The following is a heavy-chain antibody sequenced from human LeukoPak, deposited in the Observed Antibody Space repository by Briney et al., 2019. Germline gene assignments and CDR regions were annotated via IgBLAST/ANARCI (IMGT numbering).Heavy chain of an antibody. CDR3: ARLKFYDSTGYSPGYYMDV. CDR1: GGSIISNY. J-gene: IGHJ6*03. Sequence: TPSETLSLTCTVSGGSIISNYWSWLRQSAGTGPEWIGRIYGSGITDYNPSLKSRVTMSLDTSRKQFSLRLTSVTAADTAVYYCARLKFYDSTGYSPGYYMDVWGKGTTVSVFS. V-gene: IGHV4-4*07. D-gene: IGHD3-22*01. CDR2: IYGSGIT.